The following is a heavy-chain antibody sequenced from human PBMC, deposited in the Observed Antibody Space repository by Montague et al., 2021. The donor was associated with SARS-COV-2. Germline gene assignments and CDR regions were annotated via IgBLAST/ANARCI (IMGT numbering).Heavy chain of an antibody. J-gene: IGHJ6*02. CDR1: GDSVSRNSAT. CDR2: TYYRSKWYN. V-gene: IGHV6-1*01. CDR3: TSGREGNYNVMDV. D-gene: IGHD1-1*01. Sequence: CAISGDSVSRNSATWNWVRQYPSRGLEWLGRTYYRSKWYNDYAVSVRGRVTINPDTSKNQFSLQLNSVTPEDTAIYYCTSGREGNYNVMDVWGQGTTVNVSS.